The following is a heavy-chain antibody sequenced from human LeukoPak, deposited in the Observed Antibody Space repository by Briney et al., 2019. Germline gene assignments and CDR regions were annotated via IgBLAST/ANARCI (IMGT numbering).Heavy chain of an antibody. CDR2: INPNNAGT. J-gene: IGHJ4*02. V-gene: IGHV1-2*02. CDR1: GYTLTGYY. D-gene: IGHD6-13*01. CDR3: ARTLYIAAAPGGFDY. Sequence: ASVKVSCRASGYTLTGYYMHWVRQAPGRGREWMGWINPNNAGTNYAQKFQGRVTMTRDTSISTAYMELSRLRSDDTAVYYCARTLYIAAAPGGFDYWGQGTLVTVSS.